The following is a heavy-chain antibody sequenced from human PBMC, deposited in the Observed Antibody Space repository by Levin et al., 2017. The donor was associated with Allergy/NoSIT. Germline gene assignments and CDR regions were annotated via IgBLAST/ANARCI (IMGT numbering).Heavy chain of an antibody. V-gene: IGHV3-23*01. Sequence: PGGSLRLSCAASGFTLANYGMTWVRQTPGKGLEWVSTISNSGYKYYADSVKGRFTTSRDNSKNTLYLHLNSLRVEDTAVFYCAKGGDGQYGSSWYPEYWGQGILVTVSS. CDR1: GFTLANYG. J-gene: IGHJ4*02. D-gene: IGHD6-19*01. CDR2: ISNSGYK. CDR3: AKGGDGQYGSSWYPEY.